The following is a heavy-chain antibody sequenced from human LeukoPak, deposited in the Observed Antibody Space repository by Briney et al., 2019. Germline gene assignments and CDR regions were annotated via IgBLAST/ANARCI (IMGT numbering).Heavy chain of an antibody. CDR2: IYYSGST. CDR1: GGSFSGYY. Sequence: SEPLSLTCAVYGGSFSGYYWSWIRQPPGKGLEWIGYIYYSGSTNYNPSLKSRVTISVDTSKNQFSLKLSSVTAADTAVYYCARHSMSYYDSSGSYYFDYWGQGTLVTVSS. CDR3: ARHSMSYYDSSGSYYFDY. D-gene: IGHD3-22*01. J-gene: IGHJ4*02. V-gene: IGHV4-59*08.